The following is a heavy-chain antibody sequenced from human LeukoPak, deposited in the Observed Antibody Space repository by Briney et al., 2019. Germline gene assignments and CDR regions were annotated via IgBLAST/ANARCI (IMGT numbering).Heavy chain of an antibody. CDR2: ISYDGNNK. D-gene: IGHD3-10*01. Sequence: PGGSLRLSCAASGFTFSRNVMHWVRQAPGKGLERVALISYDGNNKFYADSVKGRFTISRDNSRNTLYLQMNSLRGEDAAVYSCARGGIPTGPYYYFYYMDVWGKGTAVTVSS. CDR1: GFTFSRNV. V-gene: IGHV3-30*01. CDR3: ARGGIPTGPYYYFYYMDV. J-gene: IGHJ6*03.